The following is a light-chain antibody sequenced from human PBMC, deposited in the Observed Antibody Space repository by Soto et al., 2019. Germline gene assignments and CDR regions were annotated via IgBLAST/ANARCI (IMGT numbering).Light chain of an antibody. V-gene: IGKV1-27*01. CDR3: HMYDTAPQT. CDR2: AAS. J-gene: IGKJ1*01. CDR1: QGIIDY. Sequence: DIPMTQSPSSLSASVGDTVTITCRASQGIIDYLAWYQQRPGKVPKLLIYAASTLQTGVPSRFSCSGAGTDFTLTIISLQPEDVATYDCHMYDTAPQTFGQGTRVEI.